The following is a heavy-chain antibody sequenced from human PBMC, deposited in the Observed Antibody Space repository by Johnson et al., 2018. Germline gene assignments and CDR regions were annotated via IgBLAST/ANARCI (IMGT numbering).Heavy chain of an antibody. V-gene: IGHV3-30-3*01. Sequence: QVQLVESGGGVVQPGRSLRLSCAASGFTFSSYAMHWVRQAPGKGLEWVAVISYDGSNKYYADSVKGRFTISRDNSKNTLYLQMNSLRAEDTAVYYCARSPHYYDSSGYDEDDAFDIWGQGTMVTVSS. CDR1: GFTFSSYA. J-gene: IGHJ3*02. CDR3: ARSPHYYDSSGYDEDDAFDI. D-gene: IGHD3-22*01. CDR2: ISYDGSNK.